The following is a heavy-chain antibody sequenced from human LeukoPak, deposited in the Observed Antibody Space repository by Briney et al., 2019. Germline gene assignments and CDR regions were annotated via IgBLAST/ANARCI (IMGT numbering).Heavy chain of an antibody. CDR2: ISGSGGST. V-gene: IGHV3-23*01. D-gene: IGHD5-18*01. CDR1: GFTFSSYA. J-gene: IGHJ4*02. Sequence: GGSLRLSCAASGFTFSSYAMSWVRQAPGKGLEWVSAISGSGGSTYYADSVKGRFTISRDNSKNTLYLQMNSLRAGDTAVYYCAKAWLQLWLLDYWGQGTLVTVSS. CDR3: AKAWLQLWLLDY.